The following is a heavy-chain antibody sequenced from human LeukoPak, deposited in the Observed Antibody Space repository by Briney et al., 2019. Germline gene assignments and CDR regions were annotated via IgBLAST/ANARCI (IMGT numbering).Heavy chain of an antibody. CDR2: ISYDGSNK. CDR1: GFTFSSYA. D-gene: IGHD5-24*01. J-gene: IGHJ3*02. V-gene: IGHV3-30*04. CDR3: AKDEERAFDI. Sequence: PGGSLRLSCAASGFTFSSYAMHWVRQAPGKGLEWVAVISYDGSNKYYADSVKGRFTISRDNSKNTLYLQMNSLRAEDTAVYYCAKDEERAFDIWGQGTMVTVSS.